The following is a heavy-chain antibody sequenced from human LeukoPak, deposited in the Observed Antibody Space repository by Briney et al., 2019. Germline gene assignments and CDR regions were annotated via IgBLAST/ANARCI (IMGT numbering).Heavy chain of an antibody. D-gene: IGHD3-22*01. Sequence: ASVKVSCKASGYTFTGYYMHWVRQAPGQGLEWMGWINPNSGGTNYAQKFQGRVTMTRDTSISTAYMELSRLRSDDTAVYYCARRYYYDSSGYPSDYWGQGTLVTVSS. V-gene: IGHV1-2*02. CDR1: GYTFTGYY. CDR3: ARRYYYDSSGYPSDY. J-gene: IGHJ4*02. CDR2: INPNSGGT.